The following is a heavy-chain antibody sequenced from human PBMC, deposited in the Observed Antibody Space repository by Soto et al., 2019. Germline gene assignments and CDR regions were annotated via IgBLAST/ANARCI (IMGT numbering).Heavy chain of an antibody. CDR2: ISYDGSNK. CDR3: VKDGSGRYCSGGSCFRYYYYMDV. D-gene: IGHD2-15*01. CDR1: GFTFSSYG. Sequence: GGSLRLSCAASGFTFSSYGMHWVRQAPGKGLEWVAVISYDGSNKYYADSVKGRFTISRDNSKNMLYLQMNSLRAEDTAVYYCVKDGSGRYCSGGSCFRYYYYMDVWGKGTTVTVSS. J-gene: IGHJ6*03. V-gene: IGHV3-30*18.